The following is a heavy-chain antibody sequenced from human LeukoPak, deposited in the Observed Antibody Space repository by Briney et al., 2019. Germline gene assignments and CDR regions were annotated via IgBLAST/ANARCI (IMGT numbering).Heavy chain of an antibody. CDR1: GYTFTGYY. D-gene: IGHD3-22*01. Sequence: ASVKVSCKTSGYTFTGYYMHWVRQAPGQGLEWMGWIDPNSGGTNYAQKFQGRVTMTRDTSISTAYMELSRLRSDDTAVYYCASNTYYYDSSGYYSWGQGTLVTVSS. CDR2: IDPNSGGT. V-gene: IGHV1-2*02. CDR3: ASNTYYYDSSGYYS. J-gene: IGHJ4*02.